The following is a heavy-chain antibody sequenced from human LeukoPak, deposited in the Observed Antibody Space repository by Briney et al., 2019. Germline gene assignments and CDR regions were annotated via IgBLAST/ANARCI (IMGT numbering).Heavy chain of an antibody. V-gene: IGHV1-2*02. Sequence: ASVKVSCKASGYTFTGYYMHWVRQAPGQGLEWMGWINPNSGGTNYAQKFQGRVTMTRDTSISTAYMELSRLRSDDTAVYYCARYGDSPGYYYYMDVWGKGTTVTVSS. CDR3: ARYGDSPGYYYYMDV. J-gene: IGHJ6*03. CDR2: INPNSGGT. D-gene: IGHD4-17*01. CDR1: GYTFTGYY.